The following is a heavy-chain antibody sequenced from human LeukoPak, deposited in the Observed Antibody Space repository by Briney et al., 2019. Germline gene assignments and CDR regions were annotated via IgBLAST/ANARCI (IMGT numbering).Heavy chain of an antibody. CDR1: GFTFSSYA. CDR3: ARDSEYYYDSSGYFDY. Sequence: GGSLRLSCAASGFTFSSYAMHWVRQAPGKGLEWVAVISYDGSNKYYADSVKGRFTISRDNSENTLYLQMNSLRAEDTAVYYCARDSEYYYDSSGYFDYWGQGTLVTVSS. D-gene: IGHD3-22*01. CDR2: ISYDGSNK. J-gene: IGHJ4*02. V-gene: IGHV3-30-3*01.